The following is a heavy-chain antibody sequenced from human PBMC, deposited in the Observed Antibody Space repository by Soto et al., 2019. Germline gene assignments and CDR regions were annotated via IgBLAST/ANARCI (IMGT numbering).Heavy chain of an antibody. D-gene: IGHD4-17*01. CDR1: GGSISSGGYY. CDR2: IYYSGST. V-gene: IGHV4-31*03. J-gene: IGHJ6*02. Sequence: SETLSLTCTVSGGSISSGGYYWSWIRQHPGKGLEWIGYIYYSGSTYYNPSLKSRVTISVDTSKNQFSLKLSSVTAADTAVYYCARTTVTTPEDYYYYGMDVWGQGTTVTVSS. CDR3: ARTTVTTPEDYYYYGMDV.